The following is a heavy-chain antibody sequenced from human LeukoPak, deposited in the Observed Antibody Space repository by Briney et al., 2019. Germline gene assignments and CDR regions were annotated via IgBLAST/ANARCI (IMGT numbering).Heavy chain of an antibody. J-gene: IGHJ6*03. CDR2: IYTSGST. CDR3: ARDYSTPSYYYYYMDV. Sequence: SQTLSLTCTVSGGSISSGSYYWSWTRQPAGKGLEWIGRIYTSGSTNYNPSLKCRVTISVDTSKNQFSLGLTSVTAADTAVYFCARDYSTPSYYYYYMDVWGKGTTVTVSS. D-gene: IGHD6-6*01. CDR1: GGSISSGSYY. V-gene: IGHV4-61*02.